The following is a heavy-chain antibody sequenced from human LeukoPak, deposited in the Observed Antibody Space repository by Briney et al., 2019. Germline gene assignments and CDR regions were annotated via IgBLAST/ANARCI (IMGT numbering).Heavy chain of an antibody. CDR3: AKDGRRYRAYYYYYMDV. D-gene: IGHD3-16*02. Sequence: GGSLRLSCTASGFTFTDYEMNWVRQAPGKGLEWLSYISSSGRTIYNADSVKGRFTISRDNAQNSMYLQMNSLRAEDTAVYYCAKDGRRYRAYYYYYMDVWGKGTTVTISS. J-gene: IGHJ6*03. CDR2: ISSSGRTI. CDR1: GFTFTDYE. V-gene: IGHV3-48*03.